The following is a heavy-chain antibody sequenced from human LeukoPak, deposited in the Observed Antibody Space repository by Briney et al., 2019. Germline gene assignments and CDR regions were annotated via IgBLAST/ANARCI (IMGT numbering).Heavy chain of an antibody. Sequence: ASVKVSCKASGYTFTGYYMHWVRQAPGQGLEWMGRINPNSGGTNYAQKFQGRVTMTRDTSISTAYMELSRLRSDDTAVYYCAREGSVVVIKGVIRYFDYWGQGTLVTVSS. CDR3: AREGSVVVIKGVIRYFDY. D-gene: IGHD3-22*01. J-gene: IGHJ4*02. CDR2: INPNSGGT. V-gene: IGHV1-2*06. CDR1: GYTFTGYY.